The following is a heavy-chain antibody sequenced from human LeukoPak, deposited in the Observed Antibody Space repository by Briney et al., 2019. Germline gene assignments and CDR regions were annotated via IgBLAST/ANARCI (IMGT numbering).Heavy chain of an antibody. D-gene: IGHD3-22*01. CDR1: GYTFTGYY. Sequence: ASVKVPGKASGYTFTGYYMHWVRQVPGQGLEWMGWINPNSGGTNYAQKFQGRVTMTRDTSISTAYMELSRLRSDDTAVYYCARGFHRYDSSGYYDWGQGTLVTVSS. CDR2: INPNSGGT. V-gene: IGHV1-2*02. CDR3: ARGFHRYDSSGYYD. J-gene: IGHJ4*02.